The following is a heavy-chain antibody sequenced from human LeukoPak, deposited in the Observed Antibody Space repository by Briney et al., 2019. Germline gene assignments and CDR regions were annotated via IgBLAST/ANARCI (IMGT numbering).Heavy chain of an antibody. V-gene: IGHV3-23*01. CDR2: ISDSGDIT. CDR3: AKDARRTSGWYFFDY. Sequence: GGSLRLSCAASGFAFSNQAMVWVRQASGKGLEWVSVISDSGDITYYADSVKGRFTISRDNSKNTLFLQMNSLRVEDTAIYYCAKDARRTSGWYFFDYWGQGTLVTVSS. J-gene: IGHJ4*02. CDR1: GFAFSNQA. D-gene: IGHD6-19*01.